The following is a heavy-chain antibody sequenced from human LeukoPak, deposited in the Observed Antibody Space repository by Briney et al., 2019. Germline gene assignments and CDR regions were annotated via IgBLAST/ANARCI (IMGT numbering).Heavy chain of an antibody. CDR2: ISAYNGNT. D-gene: IGHD4-23*01. CDR3: ARGYGGNSRVDY. CDR1: GYTFTSYG. V-gene: IGHV1-18*01. Sequence: ASVKVSCKASGYTFTSYGISWVRQAPGQGLEWMGWISAYNGNTNYAQKLQGRVTMTRDTSISTAYMELSRLRSDDTAVYYCARGYGGNSRVDYWGQGTLVTVSS. J-gene: IGHJ4*02.